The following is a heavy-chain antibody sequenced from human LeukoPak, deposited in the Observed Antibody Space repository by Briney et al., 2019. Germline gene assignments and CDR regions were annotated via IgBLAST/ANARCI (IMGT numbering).Heavy chain of an antibody. V-gene: IGHV4-34*01. CDR2: INHSGST. CDR1: GGSFSGYY. J-gene: IGHJ4*02. Sequence: SETLSLTCAVYGGSFSGYYWSWIRQPPGKGLEWIGEINHSGSTNYNPSLKSRVTISVDTSKNQFSLKLSSVTAADTAVYYCARQEYCSGGSCYNFDYWGQGTLVTVSS. CDR3: ARQEYCSGGSCYNFDY. D-gene: IGHD2-15*01.